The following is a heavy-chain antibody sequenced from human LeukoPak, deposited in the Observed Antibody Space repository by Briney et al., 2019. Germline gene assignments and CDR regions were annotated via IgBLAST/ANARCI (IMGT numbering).Heavy chain of an antibody. Sequence: GGSLRLSCAVSGFPFSNYWIHWVRQAPGKGLVWLSRINPDGTTTTYADAVKGRFTASRDNAKNTLYLQMNSLSVEDTAIYYCARIATGGPLDWGQGTLVIVSS. D-gene: IGHD2-8*02. J-gene: IGHJ4*02. V-gene: IGHV3-74*01. CDR1: GFPFSNYW. CDR2: INPDGTTT. CDR3: ARIATGGPLD.